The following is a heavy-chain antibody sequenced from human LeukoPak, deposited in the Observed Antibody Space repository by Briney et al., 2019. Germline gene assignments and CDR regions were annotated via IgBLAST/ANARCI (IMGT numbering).Heavy chain of an antibody. D-gene: IGHD2-2*01. Sequence: GGSLRLSCAASGFTFSSYGMHWVRQAPGKGLEWLAVIWYDGSNKYYADSVKGRFTISRDNSKNTLYLQMNSLRAEDTAVYYCARDFRCSSTSCYYSDYWGQGTLVTVSS. V-gene: IGHV3-33*01. CDR2: IWYDGSNK. CDR3: ARDFRCSSTSCYYSDY. CDR1: GFTFSSYG. J-gene: IGHJ4*02.